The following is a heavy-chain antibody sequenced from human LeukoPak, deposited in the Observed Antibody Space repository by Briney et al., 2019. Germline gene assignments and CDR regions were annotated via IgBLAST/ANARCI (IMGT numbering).Heavy chain of an antibody. CDR2: IYYSGST. CDR3: ATFGNSGPYYFDY. D-gene: IGHD4-23*01. CDR1: GGSISSYY. Sequence: SETLSLTCTVSGGSISSYYWSWIRQPPGKGLEWIGYIYYSGSTNYNPSLKSRVTISVDTSKNQFSLKLSSVTAADTAVYYCATFGNSGPYYFDYWGQGTLVTVSS. J-gene: IGHJ4*02. V-gene: IGHV4-59*08.